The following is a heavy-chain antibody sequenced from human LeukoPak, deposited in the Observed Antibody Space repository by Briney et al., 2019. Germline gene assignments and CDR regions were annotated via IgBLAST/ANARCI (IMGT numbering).Heavy chain of an antibody. V-gene: IGHV3-23*01. CDR2: ISGSGGST. J-gene: IGHJ4*02. D-gene: IGHD3-3*01. Sequence: GGSLRLSCAASGFTFSSYAMSWVRQAPGKGLEWVSAISGSGGSTYYADSVKGRFTISRDNSKNTLYLQMNSLRAEDTAVYYCAKGSYYDFWGGPIGYWGQGTLVTVSS. CDR3: AKGSYYDFWGGPIGY. CDR1: GFTFSSYA.